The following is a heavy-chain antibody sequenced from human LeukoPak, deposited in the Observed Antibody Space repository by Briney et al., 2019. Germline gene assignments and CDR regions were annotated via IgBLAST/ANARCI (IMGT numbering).Heavy chain of an antibody. Sequence: GGSLRLSCSASGFTFSNYAMYWVRQAPGKGLEYISAISSNGGSTYYADSVKGRFTISRDNSKNTLYLQMNSLRAEDTAVYYCARGDYYDKGLDYWGQGTLVTVSS. J-gene: IGHJ4*02. CDR2: ISSNGGST. CDR3: ARGDYYDKGLDY. CDR1: GFTFSNYA. D-gene: IGHD3-22*01. V-gene: IGHV3-64*04.